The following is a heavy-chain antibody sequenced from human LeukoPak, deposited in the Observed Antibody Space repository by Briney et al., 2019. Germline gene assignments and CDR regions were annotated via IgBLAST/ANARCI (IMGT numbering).Heavy chain of an antibody. CDR3: ARALYYYDSSGYGYYYYMDV. V-gene: IGHV1-18*01. Sequence: ASVKVSCKASGYTFTSYGISWVRQAPGQGLEWRGWISAYNGNTNYAQKLQGRVTMTTDTSTSTAYMELRSLRSDDTAVYYCARALYYYDSSGYGYYYYMDVWGKGTTVTISS. J-gene: IGHJ6*03. CDR2: ISAYNGNT. D-gene: IGHD3-22*01. CDR1: GYTFTSYG.